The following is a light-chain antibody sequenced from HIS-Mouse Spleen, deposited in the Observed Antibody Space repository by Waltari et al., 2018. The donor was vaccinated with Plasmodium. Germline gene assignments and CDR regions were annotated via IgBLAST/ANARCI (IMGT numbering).Light chain of an antibody. CDR2: GAS. J-gene: IGKJ4*01. CDR1: QSVSSSY. Sequence: EIVLTQSPGTLSSSPGERATLSFRASQSVSSSYLSWYQQKPGQAPRLLIYGASSRATGIPDRFSGSGSGTDFTLTISRLEPEDFAVYYCQQYGSSPPLTFGGGTKVEIK. V-gene: IGKV3-20*01. CDR3: QQYGSSPPLT.